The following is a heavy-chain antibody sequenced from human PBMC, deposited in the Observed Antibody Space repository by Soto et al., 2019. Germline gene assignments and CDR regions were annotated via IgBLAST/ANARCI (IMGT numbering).Heavy chain of an antibody. CDR3: ARQPNYYYYGMDV. CDR1: GGSISSGDYY. V-gene: IGHV4-30-4*01. CDR2: IYYSGST. J-gene: IGHJ6*02. Sequence: QVQLQESGPGLVKPSQTLSLTCTVSGGSISSGDYYWSWIRQPPGKGLEWIGYIYYSGSTYYNPSPKSRITISADTSKNQFSLKLSSVTAADTAVYYCARQPNYYYYGMDVWGQGTTVTVSS.